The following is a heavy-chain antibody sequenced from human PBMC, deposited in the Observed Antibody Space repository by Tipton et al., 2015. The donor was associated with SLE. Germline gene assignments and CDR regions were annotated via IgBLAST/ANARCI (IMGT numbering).Heavy chain of an antibody. CDR1: GFSFSSYW. CDR2: INSDGSST. V-gene: IGHV3-74*01. D-gene: IGHD6-13*01. CDR3: ARGGPIAAAGTTPFDY. J-gene: IGHJ4*02. Sequence: SLRLSCAASGFSFSSYWMHWVRQAPGKGLVWVSRINSDGSSTSYADSVKGRFTISRDNAKNSLYLQMNSLRAEDTAVCYCARGGPIAAAGTTPFDYWGQGTLVTVSS.